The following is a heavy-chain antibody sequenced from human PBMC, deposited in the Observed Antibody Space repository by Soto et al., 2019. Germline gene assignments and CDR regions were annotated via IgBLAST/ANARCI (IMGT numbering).Heavy chain of an antibody. CDR2: ISSSSSTI. Sequence: EVQLVESGGGLVQPGGSLRLSCAASGFTFSSYSMNWVRQAPGKGLEWVSYISSSSSTIYYADSVKGRFTISRDNAKNSLYLQMNSLRDEDTAVYYCATDVLRFLESSYYYYGMDVWGQGTTVTLSS. J-gene: IGHJ6*02. CDR1: GFTFSSYS. D-gene: IGHD3-3*01. CDR3: ATDVLRFLESSYYYYGMDV. V-gene: IGHV3-48*02.